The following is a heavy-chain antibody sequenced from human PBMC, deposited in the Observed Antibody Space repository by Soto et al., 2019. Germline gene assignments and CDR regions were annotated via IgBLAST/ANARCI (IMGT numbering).Heavy chain of an antibody. CDR3: ARGLYPLYYDFWSGYYNYFDY. CDR2: IYYSGST. V-gene: IGHV4-61*01. Sequence: SETLSLTWTACGGCVSSGSYYWSWIRQPAGKGLEWIGYIYYSGSTNYNPSLKSRVTISVDTSKNQFSLKLSSVTAADTAVYYCARGLYPLYYDFWSGYYNYFDYWGQGTLVTVSS. J-gene: IGHJ4*02. CDR1: GGCVSSGSYY. D-gene: IGHD3-3*01.